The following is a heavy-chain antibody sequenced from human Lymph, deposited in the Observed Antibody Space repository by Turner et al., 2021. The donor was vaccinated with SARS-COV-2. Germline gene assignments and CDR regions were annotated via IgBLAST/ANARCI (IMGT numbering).Heavy chain of an antibody. D-gene: IGHD2-15*01. CDR2: FDPEDGEI. V-gene: IGHV1-24*01. J-gene: IGHJ6*02. Sequence: QVQLVQSGAEVKKPGASVKVSCKVSGYTLTELSMHWVRQAPGKGLEWMGSFDPEDGEIIYAQKFQGRVTMTEDTSTGTAYMELSSLRSEDTAVYYWATVLCTGSSCYYFGMDVWGQGTTVTVSS. CDR1: GYTLTELS. CDR3: ATVLCTGSSCYYFGMDV.